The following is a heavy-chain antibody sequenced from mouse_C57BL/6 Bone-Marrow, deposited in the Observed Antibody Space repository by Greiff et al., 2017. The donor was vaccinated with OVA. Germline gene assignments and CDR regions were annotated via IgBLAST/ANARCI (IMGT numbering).Heavy chain of an antibody. CDR3: TRLLYPWFAY. J-gene: IGHJ3*01. CDR1: GYTFTDYE. CDR2: IDPETGGT. Sequence: KQSGAELVRPGASVTLSCKASGYTFTDYEMHWVKQTPVHGLEWIGAIDPETGGTAYNQKFKGKAILTADKSSSTAYMELRSLTSEDSAVYYCTRLLYPWFAYWGQGTLVTVSA. D-gene: IGHD1-3*01. V-gene: IGHV1-15*01.